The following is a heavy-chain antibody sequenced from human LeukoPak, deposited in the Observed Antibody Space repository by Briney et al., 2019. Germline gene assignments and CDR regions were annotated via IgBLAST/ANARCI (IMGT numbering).Heavy chain of an antibody. CDR1: GGTFSSYA. V-gene: IGHV1-18*01. J-gene: IGHJ4*02. CDR2: ISAYNGNT. CDR3: ASTKNPGYFDY. D-gene: IGHD1-1*01. Sequence: ASVKVSCKASGGTFSSYAISWVRQAPGQGLEWMGWISAYNGNTNYAQKLQGRVTMTTDTSTSTAYMELRSLRSDDTAVYYCASTKNPGYFDYWGQGTLVTVSS.